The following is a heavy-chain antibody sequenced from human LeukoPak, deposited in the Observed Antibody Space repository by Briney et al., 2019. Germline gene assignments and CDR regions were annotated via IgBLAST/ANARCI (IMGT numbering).Heavy chain of an antibody. CDR2: ISSSGSTI. CDR3: ARWPFSSSHPGDAFDI. J-gene: IGHJ3*02. D-gene: IGHD6-6*01. CDR1: GFTFSSYE. Sequence: SGGSLRLSCAASGFTFSSYEMNCVRQAPGKGLEWVSYISSSGSTIYYADSVKGRFTISRDNAKNSLYLQMNSLRAEDTAVYYCARWPFSSSHPGDAFDIWGQGTMVTVSS. V-gene: IGHV3-48*03.